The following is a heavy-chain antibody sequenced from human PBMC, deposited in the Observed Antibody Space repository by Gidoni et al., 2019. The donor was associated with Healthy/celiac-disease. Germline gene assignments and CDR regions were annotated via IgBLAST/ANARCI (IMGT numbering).Heavy chain of an antibody. CDR1: GRTFSSYA. CDR2: IIPICGTA. Sequence: QVQLVQSGAEVKKPGSSVKVSCKAYGRTFSSYAISWVRQAPGQGLEWMGGIIPICGTANYAQKFQGRVTITADESTSTAYMELSSLRSEDTAVYYCAREVVMTVTTYVGYFDYWGQGTLVTVSS. J-gene: IGHJ4*02. D-gene: IGHD4-17*01. CDR3: AREVVMTVTTYVGYFDY. V-gene: IGHV1-69*01.